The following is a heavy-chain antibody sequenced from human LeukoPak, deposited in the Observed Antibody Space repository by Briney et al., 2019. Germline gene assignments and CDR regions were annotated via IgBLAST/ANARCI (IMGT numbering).Heavy chain of an antibody. CDR3: ARRSSAGYYFDY. Sequence: GGSLRLSCAASGITFSSYAMNWVRQAPGKGLEWVSFISTSSSYTYYADSVKGRFTISRDNARNSLYLQMNSLRAEDTAVYYCARRSSAGYYFDYWGQGTLVTGSS. D-gene: IGHD2-2*01. J-gene: IGHJ4*02. CDR1: GITFSSYA. V-gene: IGHV3-21*01. CDR2: ISTSSSYT.